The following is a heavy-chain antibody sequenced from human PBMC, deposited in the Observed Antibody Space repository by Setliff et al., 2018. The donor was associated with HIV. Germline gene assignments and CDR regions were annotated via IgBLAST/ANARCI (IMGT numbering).Heavy chain of an antibody. V-gene: IGHV3-23*01. CDR2: ISGSGGST. J-gene: IGHJ4*02. D-gene: IGHD3-16*02. CDR1: GFTFSSYA. CDR3: AKDYDYVWGSYRSGPYFDY. Sequence: GESLKISCAASGFTFSSYAMSWVRQAPGKGLEWVSAISGSGGSTYYADSVKGRFTISRDNSKNTLYLQMNSLRAEDTAVYYCAKDYDYVWGSYRSGPYFDYWGQGTLVTVSS.